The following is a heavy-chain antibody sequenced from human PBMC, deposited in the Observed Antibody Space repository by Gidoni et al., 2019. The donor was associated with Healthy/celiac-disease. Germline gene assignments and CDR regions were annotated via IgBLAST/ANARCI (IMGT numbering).Heavy chain of an antibody. Sequence: QVQLQESGPGLVKPSETLSLTCTVSGGSISSYYWSWIRQPPGKGLEWIGYIYYSGSTNYNPSLKSRVTISVDTSKNQFSLKLSSVTAADTAVYYCARDLGRITIFGVVEDAFDIWGQGTMVTVSS. V-gene: IGHV4-59*01. CDR3: ARDLGRITIFGVVEDAFDI. CDR2: IYYSGST. D-gene: IGHD3-3*01. J-gene: IGHJ3*02. CDR1: GGSISSYY.